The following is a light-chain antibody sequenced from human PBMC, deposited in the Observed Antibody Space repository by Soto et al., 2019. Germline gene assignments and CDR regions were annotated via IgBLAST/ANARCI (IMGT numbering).Light chain of an antibody. CDR1: QSVTNK. CDR2: GAS. Sequence: EMLMTQSPATLSVSPGERVSLSCWASQSVTNKLAWYQQRPGQPPRLLIYGASTRATGIPARFSGSGSGTEFTLTISSLQSEDFAVYYCQQYNNWPRTFGQGTKVDIK. V-gene: IGKV3-15*01. CDR3: QQYNNWPRT. J-gene: IGKJ1*01.